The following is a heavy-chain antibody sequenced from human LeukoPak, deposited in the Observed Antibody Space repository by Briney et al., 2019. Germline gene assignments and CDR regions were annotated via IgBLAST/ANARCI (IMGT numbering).Heavy chain of an antibody. CDR2: IRYDGSNK. J-gene: IGHJ6*02. CDR3: AKEGSYSSSWSTNRYYYYGMDV. V-gene: IGHV3-30*02. Sequence: SGGSLRLSCAASGFTFSSYGMHWVRQAPGKGLEWVAFIRYDGSNKYYADSVKGRFTISRDNSKNTLYLQMNSLRAEDTAVYYCAKEGSYSSSWSTNRYYYYGMDVWGQGTTVTVSS. D-gene: IGHD6-13*01. CDR1: GFTFSSYG.